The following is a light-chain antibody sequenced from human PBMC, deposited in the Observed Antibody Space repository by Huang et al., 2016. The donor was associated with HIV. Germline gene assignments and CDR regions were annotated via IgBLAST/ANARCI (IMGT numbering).Light chain of an antibody. Sequence: ELVLTQSPATLSLSPGERATLSCRASQSVSSYLAWYQQEPGQAPRLLNYDASNRAAGIPARFSGSGSGTDFTLTISSLEPEDFAVYYCQLRSNWLFTFGPGTKVDIK. CDR2: DAS. CDR1: QSVSSY. V-gene: IGKV3-11*01. CDR3: QLRSNWLFT. J-gene: IGKJ3*01.